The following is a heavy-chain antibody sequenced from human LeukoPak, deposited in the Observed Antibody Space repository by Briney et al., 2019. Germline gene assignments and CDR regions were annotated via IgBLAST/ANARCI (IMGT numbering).Heavy chain of an antibody. CDR2: INHSGST. Sequence: SETLSLTCTVSGNSISSGDNYWSWIRQPPGKGLEWIGEINHSGSTNYNPSLKSRVTISVDTSKNQFSLKLSSVTAADTAVYYCARHRGYCSSTSCYASWFDPWDQGTLVTVSS. CDR1: GNSISSGDNY. CDR3: ARHRGYCSSTSCYASWFDP. J-gene: IGHJ5*02. V-gene: IGHV4-39*01. D-gene: IGHD2-2*01.